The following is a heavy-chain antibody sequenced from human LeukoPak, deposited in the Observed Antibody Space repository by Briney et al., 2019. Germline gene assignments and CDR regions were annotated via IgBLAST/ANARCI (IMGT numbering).Heavy chain of an antibody. CDR3: AKERDYGDTDYYYGMDV. Sequence: GGSLRLSCAASGFTVSRNYMSWVRQAPGKGLEWVAVISYDGSNKYYADSVKGRFTISRDNSKNTLYLQMNSLRAEDTAVYYCAKERDYGDTDYYYGMDVWGQGTTVTVSS. CDR2: ISYDGSNK. V-gene: IGHV3-30*18. CDR1: GFTVSRNY. J-gene: IGHJ6*02. D-gene: IGHD4-17*01.